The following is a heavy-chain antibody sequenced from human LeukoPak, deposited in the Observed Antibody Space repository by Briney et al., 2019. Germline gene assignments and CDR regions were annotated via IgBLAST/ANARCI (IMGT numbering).Heavy chain of an antibody. J-gene: IGHJ4*02. D-gene: IGHD4-17*01. V-gene: IGHV4-31*03. CDR2: IYYSGST. Sequence: SETLSFTCTVSGGSISSGGYYWNWIRQHPGKGLEWIGYIYYSGSTYYNPSLKSRVSLSVDTSKNQFSLKLSSVTAADTAVYYCARAIYGDSFVFDYRVQGTLVTVSS. CDR3: ARAIYGDSFVFDY. CDR1: GGSISSGGYY.